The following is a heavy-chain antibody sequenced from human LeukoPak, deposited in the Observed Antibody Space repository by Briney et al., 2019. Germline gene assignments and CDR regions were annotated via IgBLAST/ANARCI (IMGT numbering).Heavy chain of an antibody. J-gene: IGHJ4*02. Sequence: SETLSLTCTVSGGSISSGDYYWSWIRQPPGKGLEWIGHIYHSGSTNYNPSLKSRVTISVDTSKNEFSLKLSSVTAADTAVYFCARGSYCSGGTCMFDYWGQGTLVTVSS. V-gene: IGHV4-61*08. CDR2: IYHSGST. D-gene: IGHD2-15*01. CDR3: ARGSYCSGGTCMFDY. CDR1: GGSISSGDYY.